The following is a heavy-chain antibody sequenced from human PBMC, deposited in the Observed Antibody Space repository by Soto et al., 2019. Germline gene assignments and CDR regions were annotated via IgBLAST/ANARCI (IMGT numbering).Heavy chain of an antibody. CDR3: VRDFRGAVAGSEFDH. Sequence: GGSLRLSCAASGFSFVSYWMHWVRQVPGEGLAWVSRINGNADNSDYADSVKGRFTISRDNAMNRLYLQMDSLRADDTGVYYCVRDFRGAVAGSEFDHWGQGTLATVSS. D-gene: IGHD6-19*01. CDR1: GFSFVSYW. CDR2: INGNADNS. V-gene: IGHV3-74*01. J-gene: IGHJ4*02.